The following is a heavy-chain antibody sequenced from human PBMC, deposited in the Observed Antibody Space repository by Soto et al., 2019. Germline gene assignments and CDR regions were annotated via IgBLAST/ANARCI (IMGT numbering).Heavy chain of an antibody. D-gene: IGHD2-15*01. J-gene: IGHJ3*02. CDR1: GFTFSSYA. Sequence: PGGSLRLSCAASGFTFSSYAMSWVRQAPGKGLEWVSAISGSGGSTYYAESVKGRFTISRDNSKNTLYLQMNSLRAEDTALFYFANGRLGYCSGGSCYRNDAFDIWGQGTMVTVSS. CDR3: ANGRLGYCSGGSCYRNDAFDI. V-gene: IGHV3-23*01. CDR2: ISGSGGST.